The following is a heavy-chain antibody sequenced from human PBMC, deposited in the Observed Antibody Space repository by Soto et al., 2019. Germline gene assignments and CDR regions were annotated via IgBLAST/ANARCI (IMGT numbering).Heavy chain of an antibody. J-gene: IGHJ4*02. CDR3: AKVQGGVVTASIIDY. CDR1: GYTFTSYG. CDR2: INTYNDNT. D-gene: IGHD2-21*02. V-gene: IGHV1-18*01. Sequence: ASVKVSCKASGYTFTSYGISWVRQAPGQGLEWMGWINTYNDNTNYAQKLQGRVTMTTDTSTSTAYMELRSLRSDDTDVYYCAKVQGGVVTASIIDYWGQGTLVTVSS.